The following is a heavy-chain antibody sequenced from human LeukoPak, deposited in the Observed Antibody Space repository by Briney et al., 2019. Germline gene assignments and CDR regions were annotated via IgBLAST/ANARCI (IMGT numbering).Heavy chain of an antibody. CDR1: GFTFSSYV. Sequence: GGSLRLSCAASGFTFSSYVIHWVRQAPGKGLEWVAAISYDGSNKFYADSVKGRFTISRDNSKNTLFLQMNSLRPEDTAVYYCAKDWGEATVTNWFDPWGQGTLVTVSS. J-gene: IGHJ5*02. CDR3: AKDWGEATVTNWFDP. V-gene: IGHV3-30*18. D-gene: IGHD4-11*01. CDR2: ISYDGSNK.